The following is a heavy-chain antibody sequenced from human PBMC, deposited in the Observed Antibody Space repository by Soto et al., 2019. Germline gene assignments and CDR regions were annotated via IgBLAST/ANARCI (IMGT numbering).Heavy chain of an antibody. CDR3: ARESAGSGRNNWFDP. D-gene: IGHD3-10*01. CDR2: IHRTGST. CDR1: GGSISSYY. J-gene: IGHJ5*02. Sequence: QVQLQESGPGLVKPSETLSLTCSVSGGSISSYYWSWVRQPPGKGLEWIGFIHRTGSTKYNPSLESRVTISVDMLRNQLSLRLRSVTAADTAVYYCARESAGSGRNNWFDPWGQGILVTVSS. V-gene: IGHV4-59*01.